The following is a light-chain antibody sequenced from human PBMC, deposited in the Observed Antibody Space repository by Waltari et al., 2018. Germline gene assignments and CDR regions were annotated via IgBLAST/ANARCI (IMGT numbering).Light chain of an antibody. V-gene: IGKV1-5*03. CDR3: QQYSSWPQT. Sequence: DIQMTQSPSTLSASVGDRVTITCRASQSISSRLAWYQQKPGKAPKLLIYKASSLESGVPSRFSGGGSGTDFTLTISSLQPDDFATYYCQQYSSWPQTFGQGTRLEIK. J-gene: IGKJ5*01. CDR1: QSISSR. CDR2: KAS.